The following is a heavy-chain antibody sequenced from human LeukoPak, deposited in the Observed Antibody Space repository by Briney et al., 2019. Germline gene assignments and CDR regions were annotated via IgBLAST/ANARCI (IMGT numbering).Heavy chain of an antibody. CDR2: FDPEDGET. D-gene: IGHD6-19*01. J-gene: IGHJ4*02. CDR1: GYTLTELS. CDR3: ATVFKRRSSGWYGFYYFDY. V-gene: IGHV1-24*01. Sequence: ASVKVSCKVSGYTLTELSMHWVRQAPGKGLEWMGGFDPEDGETIYAQKFQGRVTMTEDTSTDTAYMELSSLRSEDTAVYYCATVFKRRSSGWYGFYYFDYWGQGTLVTVSS.